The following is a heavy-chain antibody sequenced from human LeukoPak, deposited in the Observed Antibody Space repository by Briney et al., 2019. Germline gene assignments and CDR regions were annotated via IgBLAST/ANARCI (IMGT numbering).Heavy chain of an antibody. CDR1: GYTFTSYG. V-gene: IGHV1-18*01. CDR2: ISAYNGNT. Sequence: ASVTVSCKASGYTFTSYGISWVRQAPGQGLEWMGWISAYNGNTNYAQKLQGRVTMTTDTSTSTTYMELRSLRSDDTAVYYCARALHSSGLFDYWGQGTLVTVSS. CDR3: ARALHSSGLFDY. D-gene: IGHD3-22*01. J-gene: IGHJ4*02.